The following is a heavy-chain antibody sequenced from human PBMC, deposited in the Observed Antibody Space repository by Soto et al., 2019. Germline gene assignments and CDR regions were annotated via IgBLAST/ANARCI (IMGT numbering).Heavy chain of an antibody. CDR2: INPRSGDT. CDR1: GYTFIGYY. V-gene: IGHV1-2*06. D-gene: IGHD1-26*01. Sequence: QVQLVQSGAEVKKPGASVKVSCKASGYTFIGYYIHWLRQAPGQGLEWMGRINPRSGDTTYAQKFQGRLTMTRDTSISTAYMELSSLISDDTAVYYCGRDGVGATPLGWFDPWGQGSLVTVSS. J-gene: IGHJ5*02. CDR3: GRDGVGATPLGWFDP.